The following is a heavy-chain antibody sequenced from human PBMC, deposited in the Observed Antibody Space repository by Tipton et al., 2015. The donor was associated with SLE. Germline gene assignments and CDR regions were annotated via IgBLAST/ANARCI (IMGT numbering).Heavy chain of an antibody. D-gene: IGHD2-8*01. CDR2: IHDDGTT. Sequence: TLSLTCTVSGASISGNYWSWIRQPPGKELEWVGFIHDDGTTNYNPSLERRLTIPKDMSNNQFSLRLSSVTAADTAVYYCATLGYCSHEVCYTGIESWGQGSLVTVSS. CDR1: GASISGNY. V-gene: IGHV4-4*08. J-gene: IGHJ4*02. CDR3: ATLGYCSHEVCYTGIES.